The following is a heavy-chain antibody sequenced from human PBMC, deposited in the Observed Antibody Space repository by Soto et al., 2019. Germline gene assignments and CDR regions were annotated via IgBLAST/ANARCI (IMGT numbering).Heavy chain of an antibody. V-gene: IGHV3-53*01. D-gene: IGHD3-10*01. Sequence: PGGSLRLSCAASGLTVSNAYMAWVRQAPGMGLEWVSVIYDNGTTYYADSVKGRFTISRDTSTNTLSLQMDSLRAEDTAVYYCVRPLPSGRNYGLDVWGQGTTVTVYS. J-gene: IGHJ6*02. CDR2: IYDNGTT. CDR3: VRPLPSGRNYGLDV. CDR1: GLTVSNAY.